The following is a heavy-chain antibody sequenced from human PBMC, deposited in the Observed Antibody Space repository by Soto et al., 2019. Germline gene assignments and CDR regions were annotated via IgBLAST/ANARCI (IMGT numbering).Heavy chain of an antibody. V-gene: IGHV1-18*01. D-gene: IGHD4-17*01. Sequence: QVQLVQSGAEVKKPGASVKVSCKASGYTFTSYGISWVRQAPGQGLEWMGWISAYNGNTNYAQKLQGRATMTTDTSTSTAYMALRSLRSDDTAVYYWAGAYYGDYVGGNWGQGTLVTVSS. J-gene: IGHJ4*02. CDR2: ISAYNGNT. CDR3: AGAYYGDYVGGN. CDR1: GYTFTSYG.